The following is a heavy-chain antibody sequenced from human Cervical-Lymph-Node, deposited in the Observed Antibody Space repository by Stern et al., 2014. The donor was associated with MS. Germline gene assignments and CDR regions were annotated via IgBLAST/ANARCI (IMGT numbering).Heavy chain of an antibody. CDR1: GVSISSYY. V-gene: IGHV4-59*01. CDR2: IYDSGTT. J-gene: IGHJ4*02. Sequence: QEQLQESGPGLVKPSETLSLPCTVSGVSISSYYWSWIRQSPGKGLEYFGYIYDSGTTIYNPSLKSRVTISLDTSKNQFSLKLRSVTAADTAVYYCARDRGGYNYWDYWGQGTLVTVSS. D-gene: IGHD5-24*01. CDR3: ARDRGGYNYWDY.